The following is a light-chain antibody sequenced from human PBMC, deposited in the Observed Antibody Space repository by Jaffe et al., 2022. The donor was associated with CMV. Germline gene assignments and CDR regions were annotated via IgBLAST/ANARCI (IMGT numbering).Light chain of an antibody. J-gene: IGKJ4*01. CDR1: QDISNY. Sequence: DIQMTQSPSSLSASVGDRVTITCRASQDISNYLAWYQQKPGEVPNLLIYAASSLQSGVPSRFSGSGSGTDFTLTISSLQPEDVATYYCQKHDSAPLTFGGGTKVEIK. CDR2: AAS. V-gene: IGKV1-27*01. CDR3: QKHDSAPLT.